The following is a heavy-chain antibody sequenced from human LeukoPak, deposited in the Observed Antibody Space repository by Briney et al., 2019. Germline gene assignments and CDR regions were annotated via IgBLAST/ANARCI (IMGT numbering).Heavy chain of an antibody. CDR2: IYSGGST. Sequence: GGSLRLSCAASGFTVSSNYMSWVRQAPGKGLEWVSVIYSGGSTYYADSVKGRFTISRDNSKNTLYLQMNSLRAEDTAVYYCARDRIAAAGTGAEYFQHWGQGTLVTVSS. V-gene: IGHV3-53*05. J-gene: IGHJ1*01. CDR3: ARDRIAAAGTGAEYFQH. CDR1: GFTVSSNY. D-gene: IGHD6-13*01.